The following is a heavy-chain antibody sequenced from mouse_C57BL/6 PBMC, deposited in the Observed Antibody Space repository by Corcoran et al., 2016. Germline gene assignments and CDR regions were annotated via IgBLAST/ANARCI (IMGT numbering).Heavy chain of an antibody. J-gene: IGHJ3*01. CDR3: AKEGDHYYGSSGFDY. Sequence: QIQLVQSGPELKKPGETVKISCKASGYTFTTYGMSWVKQAPGKGLKWMGWINTYSGVPTSADDFKGRFAFSLETSASTAYLQINNLKDEDTATYCCAKEGDHYYGSSGFDYWGQSILVTVSA. CDR2: INTYSGVP. D-gene: IGHD1-1*01. CDR1: GYTFTTYG. V-gene: IGHV9-3*01.